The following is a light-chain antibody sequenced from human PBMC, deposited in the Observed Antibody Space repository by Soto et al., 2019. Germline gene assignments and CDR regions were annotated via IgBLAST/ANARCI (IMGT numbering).Light chain of an antibody. J-gene: IGKJ2*02. Sequence: DIQMTQSPSTLSAAVGDRVTITCRASQSISTWLAWYQQKPGKAPKLLIYKASSVESGVPSRFSGSGSGTEFTLTISSLQPDDCATYYCQQYETYCTFGQGTKLEIK. CDR1: QSISTW. V-gene: IGKV1-5*03. CDR2: KAS. CDR3: QQYETYCT.